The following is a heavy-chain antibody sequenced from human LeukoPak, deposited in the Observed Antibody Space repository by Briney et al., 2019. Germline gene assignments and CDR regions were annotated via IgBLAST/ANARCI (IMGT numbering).Heavy chain of an antibody. CDR1: GGSISSYY. D-gene: IGHD1-26*01. CDR3: ARGSGSYYIGYYFDY. V-gene: IGHV4-59*01. CDR2: IYYSGST. J-gene: IGHJ4*02. Sequence: PSETLSLTCTVSGGSISSYYWSWIRQPPGKGLEWIGYIYYSGSTNYNPSLKSRVTISVDTSKNQFSLKLSSVTAADTAVYYCARGSGSYYIGYYFDYWGQGTLVTVSS.